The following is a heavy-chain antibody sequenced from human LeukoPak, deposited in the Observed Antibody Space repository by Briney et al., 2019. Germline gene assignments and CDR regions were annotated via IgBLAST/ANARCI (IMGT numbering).Heavy chain of an antibody. V-gene: IGHV4-4*07. CDR3: ASSAYDILTGYYTDHFDY. J-gene: IGHJ4*02. CDR2: IYTSGST. CDR1: GGSISSYY. D-gene: IGHD3-9*01. Sequence: SETLSLACTVSGGSISSYYWSWIRQPAGKGLEWIGRIYTSGSTNYNPSLKSRVTTSVDTSKNQFSLKLSSVTAADTAVYYCASSAYDILTGYYTDHFDYWGQGTLVTVSS.